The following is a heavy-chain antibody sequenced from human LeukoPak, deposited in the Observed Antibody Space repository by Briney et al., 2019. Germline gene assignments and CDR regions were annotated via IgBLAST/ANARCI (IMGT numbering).Heavy chain of an antibody. CDR2: IIPIFGTA. CDR1: GGTFSSYA. J-gene: IGHJ4*02. D-gene: IGHD3-16*01. CDR3: ASDLGGGGPFDY. Sequence: SVKVSCKASGGTFSSYAISWVRQAPGQGLEWMGGIIPIFGTADYAQKFQGRVTITADESTSTAYMELSSLRSEDTAVYYCASDLGGGGPFDYWGQGTLVTVSS. V-gene: IGHV1-69*01.